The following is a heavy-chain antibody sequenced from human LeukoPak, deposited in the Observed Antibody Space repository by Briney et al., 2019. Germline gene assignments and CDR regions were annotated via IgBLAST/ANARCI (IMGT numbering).Heavy chain of an antibody. CDR1: GGSISSYY. V-gene: IGHV4-59*01. CDR2: IYYSGST. CDR3: ARGSSGWDYYYYGMDV. Sequence: SETLSLTCTVSGGSISSYYWSRIRQPPGKGLEWIGYIYYSGSTNYNPSLKSRVTISVDTSKNQFSLKLSSVTAADTAVYYCARGSSGWDYYYYGMDVWGQGTTVTVSS. J-gene: IGHJ6*02. D-gene: IGHD6-19*01.